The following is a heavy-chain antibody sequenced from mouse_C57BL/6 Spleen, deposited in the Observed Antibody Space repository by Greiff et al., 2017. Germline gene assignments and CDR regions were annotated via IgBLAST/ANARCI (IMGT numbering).Heavy chain of an antibody. Sequence: EVNLVESEGGLVQPGSSLKLSCTASGFTFSDYYMAWVRQVPEKGLEWVANINYDGSSTYYLDSLKSRFIISRDNAKNILYLQMRILKSEDTATYYCARGIYYAMDYWGQGTSVTVSS. CDR3: ARGIYYAMDY. V-gene: IGHV5-16*01. J-gene: IGHJ4*01. CDR1: GFTFSDYY. CDR2: INYDGSST.